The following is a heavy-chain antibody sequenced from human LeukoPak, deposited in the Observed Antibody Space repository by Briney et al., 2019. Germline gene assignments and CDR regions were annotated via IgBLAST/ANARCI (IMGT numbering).Heavy chain of an antibody. D-gene: IGHD7-27*01. Sequence: ASVKVSCKVSGYTLTELFMHWVRQAPGKGLEWMGGFDPEDGETIYAQKFQGRVTMTEDTSTDTAYMELSSLRSEDTAVYYCASQVLTGDPLCMDVWGQGTTVTVSS. CDR3: ASQVLTGDPLCMDV. V-gene: IGHV1-24*01. CDR1: GYTLTELF. CDR2: FDPEDGET. J-gene: IGHJ6*02.